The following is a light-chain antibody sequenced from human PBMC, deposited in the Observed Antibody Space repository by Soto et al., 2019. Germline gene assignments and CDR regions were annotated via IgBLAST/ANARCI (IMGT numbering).Light chain of an antibody. CDR1: QSVSNY. J-gene: IGKJ5*01. V-gene: IGKV3-11*01. Sequence: EIVLTQSPGTRSXXXXXXXXXXXRASQSVSNYLVWYQHKPGQAPRFLISGASDRATGIPPRFSGSGSGADFTLTISSLEPEDFAVYYCQQRSEWPITFGQGTRLEIK. CDR3: QQRSEWPIT. CDR2: GAS.